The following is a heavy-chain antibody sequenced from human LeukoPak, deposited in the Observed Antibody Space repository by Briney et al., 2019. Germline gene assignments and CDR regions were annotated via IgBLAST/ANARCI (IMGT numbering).Heavy chain of an antibody. D-gene: IGHD6-19*01. V-gene: IGHV4-39*01. J-gene: IGHJ4*02. CDR1: GGSISSSSYY. CDR3: ARQHYSSGWYRGTDY. CDR2: IYYSGST. Sequence: SETLSLTCTVSGGSISSSSYYWGWIRQPPGKGLEWIGSIYYSGSTYYNPSLKSRVTISVDTSKNQFSLKLSSVTAADTAVYYCARQHYSSGWYRGTDYWGQGTLVTVSS.